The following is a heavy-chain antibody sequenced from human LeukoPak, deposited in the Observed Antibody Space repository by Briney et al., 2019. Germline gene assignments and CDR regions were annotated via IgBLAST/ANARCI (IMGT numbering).Heavy chain of an antibody. CDR1: RFTFSSSE. V-gene: IGHV3-23*01. CDR3: AKTIPYWYFDL. J-gene: IGHJ2*01. D-gene: IGHD5-24*01. CDR2: IAVDGGTT. Sequence: GGSLRLSCAASRFTFSSSELSWVRQAPGKGLEWVSAIAVDGGTTYADSVVGRFIISRDNSKNTLYLQMSSLRAEDTAIYYCAKTIPYWYFDLWGRGTLVTVSS.